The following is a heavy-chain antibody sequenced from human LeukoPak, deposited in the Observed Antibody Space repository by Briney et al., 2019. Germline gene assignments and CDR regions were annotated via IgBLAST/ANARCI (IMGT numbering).Heavy chain of an antibody. V-gene: IGHV4-4*07. CDR1: GGSISSYY. Sequence: SETLSLSCTVSGGSISSYYWSWIRQPAGKGLEWIGRIYTSGSTNYNPSLKSRVTMSVDTSKNQFSLKLSSVTAADTAVYYCARGRGYGLYYYYYGMDVWGQGTTVTVSS. CDR2: IYTSGST. J-gene: IGHJ6*02. D-gene: IGHD5-18*01. CDR3: ARGRGYGLYYYYYGMDV.